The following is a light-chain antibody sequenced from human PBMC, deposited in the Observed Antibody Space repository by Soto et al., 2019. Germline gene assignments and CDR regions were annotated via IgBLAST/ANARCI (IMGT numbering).Light chain of an antibody. Sequence: EIVMTQSPATLSVSPVEIATLSLMTSQSVSSNLAWYQQKPGQAPRLLIYGASTRATGIPARFSGSGSGTEFTLTISSLQSEDFAVYYCQQYNNWLITFGQGTRLEIK. J-gene: IGKJ5*01. V-gene: IGKV3-15*01. CDR1: QSVSSN. CDR2: GAS. CDR3: QQYNNWLIT.